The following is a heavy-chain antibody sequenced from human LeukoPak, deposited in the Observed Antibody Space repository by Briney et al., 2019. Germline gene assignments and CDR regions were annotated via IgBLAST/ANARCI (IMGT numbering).Heavy chain of an antibody. CDR3: ARGAMYYYDSSGYYYYYYYYMDV. CDR1: GYTFTGYY. CDR2: INPNSGGT. Sequence: ASVKVSCKASGYTFTGYYMHWVRQAPGQGLEWMGWINPNSGGTNYAQKFQGRVTMTRDTSISTAYMELSRLRSDDTTVYYCARGAMYYYDSSGYYYYYYYYMDVWGKGTTVTVSS. V-gene: IGHV1-2*02. D-gene: IGHD3-22*01. J-gene: IGHJ6*03.